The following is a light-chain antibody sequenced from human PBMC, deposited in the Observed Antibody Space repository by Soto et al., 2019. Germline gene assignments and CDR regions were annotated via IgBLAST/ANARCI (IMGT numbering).Light chain of an antibody. CDR3: QQYGSSPLT. J-gene: IGKJ4*01. V-gene: IGKV3-20*01. CDR2: GAS. Sequence: EIVLTQSPGTLSLSPGERATLSCRASQSVSSSYLAWYQQKPGQAPRLLIYGASSRATGIPDRFSGSGSGTDFTLTISRLEPEDFAVYYCQQYGSSPLTCGGGNKGAIK. CDR1: QSVSSSY.